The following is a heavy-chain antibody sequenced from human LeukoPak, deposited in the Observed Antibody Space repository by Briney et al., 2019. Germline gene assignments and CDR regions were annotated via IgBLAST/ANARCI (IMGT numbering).Heavy chain of an antibody. CDR1: GGSVSSGSYY. CDR2: IYYSGST. Sequence: SETLSLTCTVSGGSVSSGSYYWSWIRQPPGKGLEWIGYIYYSGSTNYNPSLKSRVTISVDTSKNQFSLKLSSVTAADTAVCYCASYVAAFDYWGQGTLVTVSS. J-gene: IGHJ4*02. V-gene: IGHV4-61*01. D-gene: IGHD2-15*01. CDR3: ASYVAAFDY.